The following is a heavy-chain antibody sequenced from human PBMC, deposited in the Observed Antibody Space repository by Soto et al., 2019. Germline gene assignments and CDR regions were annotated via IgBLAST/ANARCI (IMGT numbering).Heavy chain of an antibody. Sequence: GGSLRLSCAASGFTFSSYAMSWVRQAPGKGLEWVSAISGSVGITYYADSVKGRFTISRDNSKNTLYLQMNSLRAEDTAVYYCANNHLGTPAMVPFESWGNGKMVNVSA. CDR3: ANNHLGTPAMVPFES. CDR1: GFTFSSYA. J-gene: IGHJ4*01. CDR2: ISGSVGIT. V-gene: IGHV3-23*01. D-gene: IGHD5-18*01.